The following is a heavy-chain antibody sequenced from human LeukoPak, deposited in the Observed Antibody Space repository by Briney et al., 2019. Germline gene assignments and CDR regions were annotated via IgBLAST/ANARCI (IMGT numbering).Heavy chain of an antibody. CDR1: GFTFSTCA. J-gene: IGHJ4*02. Sequence: QTGGSLRLSCAASGFTFSTCAMMWVRQPPGKGLEGVSSIFPSGGEIHYADSVRGRFTISRDNSKSTLSLQMNSLRAEDTAIYYCATYRQVLLPFESWGQGTLVTVSS. V-gene: IGHV3-23*01. CDR3: ATYRQVLLPFES. CDR2: IFPSGGEI. D-gene: IGHD2-8*02.